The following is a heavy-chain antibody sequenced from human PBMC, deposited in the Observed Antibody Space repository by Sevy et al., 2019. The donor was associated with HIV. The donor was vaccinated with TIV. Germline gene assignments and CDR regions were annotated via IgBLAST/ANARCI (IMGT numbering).Heavy chain of an antibody. CDR3: AKGGGGHYDPDEIAYYFYYYNMDV. CDR2: ISGSGTRT. D-gene: IGHD3-22*01. V-gene: IGHV3-23*01. Sequence: GSLRLSCAVSGFSFDSYGMTWVRQAPGKGLEWVSAISGSGTRTYYADSVKGRFIISRDNSKNTLDLQMNSLRAEDTAIYYCAKGGGGHYDPDEIAYYFYYYNMDVWGKGTTVTVS. CDR1: GFSFDSYG. J-gene: IGHJ6*03.